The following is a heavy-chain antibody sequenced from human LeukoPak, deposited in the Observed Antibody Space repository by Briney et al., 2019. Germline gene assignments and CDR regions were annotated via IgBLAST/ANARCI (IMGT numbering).Heavy chain of an antibody. CDR3: ARDKRNYYDSSALSGMGV. CDR1: GFTFSSYA. V-gene: IGHV3-30-3*01. J-gene: IGHJ6*02. D-gene: IGHD3-22*01. CDR2: ISYDGSNK. Sequence: GGSLRLSCAASGFTFSSYAMHWVRQAPGKGLEWVAVISYDGSNKYYADSVKGRFTISRDNSKNTLYLQMNSLRAEDTAVYYCARDKRNYYDSSALSGMGVWGQGTTVTVSS.